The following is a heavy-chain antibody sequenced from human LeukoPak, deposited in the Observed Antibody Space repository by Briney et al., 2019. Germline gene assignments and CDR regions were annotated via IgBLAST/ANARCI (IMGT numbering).Heavy chain of an antibody. V-gene: IGHV3-30*18. Sequence: GGSLRLSCAASGFTFSSYGMHWVRQAPGKGLEWVAVISYDGSNKYYADSVKGRFTISRDNSKNTLYLQMNSLRAEDTAVYYCAKDEDYYDSSGPLDYWGQGTLVTVSS. CDR1: GFTFSSYG. J-gene: IGHJ4*02. D-gene: IGHD3-22*01. CDR2: ISYDGSNK. CDR3: AKDEDYYDSSGPLDY.